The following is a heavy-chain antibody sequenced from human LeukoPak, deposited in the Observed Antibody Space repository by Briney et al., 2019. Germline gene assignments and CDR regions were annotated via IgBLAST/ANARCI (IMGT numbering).Heavy chain of an antibody. J-gene: IGHJ4*02. V-gene: IGHV4-30-4*08. D-gene: IGHD4-23*01. CDR1: GGSISSGDYY. Sequence: SQTLSLTCTVSGGSISSGDYYWSWIRQPPGKGLEWIGYIYYSGSTYYNPSLKSRVTISVDTSKNQFSLKLSSVTAADTAVYYWARDLPRGGLGYWGQGTLVTVSS. CDR3: ARDLPRGGLGY. CDR2: IYYSGST.